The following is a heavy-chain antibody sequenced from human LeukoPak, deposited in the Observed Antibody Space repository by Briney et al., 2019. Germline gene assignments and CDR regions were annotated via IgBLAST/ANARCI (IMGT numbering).Heavy chain of an antibody. J-gene: IGHJ4*02. CDR2: INPNSGGT. Sequence: AASVKVSCKASGYTFTGYYMHWVRQAPGQGLEWMGWINPNSGGTNYAQKFQGRVTMTRDTSISTAYMELSRLRSDDTAVYYCARSRPKFYYGSGQDRYYFDYWGQGTLVTVSS. CDR3: ARSRPKFYYGSGQDRYYFDY. CDR1: GYTFTGYY. V-gene: IGHV1-2*02. D-gene: IGHD3-10*01.